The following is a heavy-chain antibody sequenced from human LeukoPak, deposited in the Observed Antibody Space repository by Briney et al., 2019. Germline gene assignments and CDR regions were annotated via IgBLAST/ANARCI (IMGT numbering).Heavy chain of an antibody. D-gene: IGHD6-13*01. J-gene: IGHJ4*02. CDR1: GGSISGDH. CDR2: INPSGNT. V-gene: IGHV4-34*01. CDR3: ALSAMTAAGTTKL. Sequence: SETLSLTCGVYGGSISGDHWTWIRQSPGKGLEWIGDINPSGNTNYNPSLKSRLTISLDTSKKQFSLKVNSVTAADTAVYYCALSAMTAAGTTKLWGQGTLVTVS.